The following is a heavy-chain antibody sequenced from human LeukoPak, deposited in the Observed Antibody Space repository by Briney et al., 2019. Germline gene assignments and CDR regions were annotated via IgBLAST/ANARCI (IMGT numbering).Heavy chain of an antibody. V-gene: IGHV4-59*01. D-gene: IGHD3-9*01. J-gene: IGHJ3*02. CDR3: ARMSEILTGYYSWGAFDI. Sequence: SETLSLTCTVSGDSISSDYWSWIRQPPGKGLEWIGYMYYSGITTYNPSLKSRVTISVDTSKNQFSLNLSSVTAADTAVNYCARMSEILTGYYSWGAFDIWGQGTTVTVSS. CDR2: MYYSGIT. CDR1: GDSISSDY.